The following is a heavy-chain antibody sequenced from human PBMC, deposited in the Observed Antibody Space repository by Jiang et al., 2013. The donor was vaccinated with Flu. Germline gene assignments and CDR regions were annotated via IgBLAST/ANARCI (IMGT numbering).Heavy chain of an antibody. Sequence: QLLESGGDLVQPGGSLRLSCAASGFTFDKYWMTRVRQAPGKGLEWVANINKDGSRRDYVDSVKGRFTISRDNAKNSLYLQMNSLRVEDTAVYFCARPRPYSSTLFAYYGLDVWGQGTTVIVSS. CDR2: INKDGSRR. CDR3: ARPRPYSSTLFAYYGLDV. CDR1: GFTFDKYW. J-gene: IGHJ6*02. V-gene: IGHV3-7*01. D-gene: IGHD6-6*01.